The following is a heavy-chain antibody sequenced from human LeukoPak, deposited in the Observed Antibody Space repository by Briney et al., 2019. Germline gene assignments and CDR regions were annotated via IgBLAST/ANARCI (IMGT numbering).Heavy chain of an antibody. CDR1: GASIKSGAYS. CDR2: IFHSGTT. V-gene: IGHV4-30-2*01. J-gene: IGHJ4*02. D-gene: IGHD3-10*01. CDR3: ARGGGFYGSGTTHFDY. Sequence: NSSETLSLTCDVSGASIKSGAYSWSWIRQPLGKGLEWVGYIFHSGTTSYNPSLKSRVTLSIDRSRNQFSLRLSSVTAADTAVYYCARGGGFYGSGTTHFDYWGQGTLVTISS.